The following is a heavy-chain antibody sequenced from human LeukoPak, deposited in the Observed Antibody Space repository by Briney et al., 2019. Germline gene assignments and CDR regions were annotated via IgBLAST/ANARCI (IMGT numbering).Heavy chain of an antibody. D-gene: IGHD2-15*01. V-gene: IGHV4-39*01. J-gene: IGHJ4*02. CDR3: ARHTGSGAATPFDY. Sequence: PSETLSLTCSVSGGSISSSSYYWGWIRQPPGKGLEWIGSIYYSGSTYYNPSLKSRVTISVDTSKNQFSLKLSSVTAADTAVYYCARHTGSGAATPFDYWGQGTLVTVSS. CDR1: GGSISSSSYY. CDR2: IYYSGST.